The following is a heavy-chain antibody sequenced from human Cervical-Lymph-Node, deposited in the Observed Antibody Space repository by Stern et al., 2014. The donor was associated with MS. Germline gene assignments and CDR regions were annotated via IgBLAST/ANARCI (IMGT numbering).Heavy chain of an antibody. D-gene: IGHD2-2*01. V-gene: IGHV1-46*01. Sequence: QVQLVQSGAEVKKPGASVKVSCKASGYTFTSYYMHWVRQAPGQGLEWMGIINPSGGSTSYAQKFQGRVTMTRDTSTSTVYMELSSLRSEDTAVYYCARGVGDIVVVPAAYFDYWGQGTLVTVSS. J-gene: IGHJ4*02. CDR3: ARGVGDIVVVPAAYFDY. CDR2: INPSGGST. CDR1: GYTFTSYY.